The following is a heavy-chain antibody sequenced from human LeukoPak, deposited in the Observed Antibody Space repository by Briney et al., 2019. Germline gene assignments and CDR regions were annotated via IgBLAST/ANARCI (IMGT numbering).Heavy chain of an antibody. Sequence: GGSLRLSCAAAGFTFSMYWMHWGRQARREGVGWGSVINSDESITLYADSVKGRFTISRDNAKNTLYLQLNSLRGEDTAVSYCAKDKYSGSYGPLDYWGQGTLVTVSS. V-gene: IGHV3-74*01. CDR1: GFTFSMYW. D-gene: IGHD1-26*01. CDR3: AKDKYSGSYGPLDY. CDR2: INSDESIT. J-gene: IGHJ4*02.